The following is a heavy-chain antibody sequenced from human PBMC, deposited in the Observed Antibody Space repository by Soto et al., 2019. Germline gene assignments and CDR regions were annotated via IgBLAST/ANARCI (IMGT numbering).Heavy chain of an antibody. J-gene: IGHJ4*02. CDR1: GGSFSGYY. Sequence: SETLSLTCAVYGGSFSGYYWSWIRQPPGKGLEWIGEINHSGSTNYNPSLKSRVTISVDTSKNQFSLKLSSVTAADTAVYYCATYCSSTSCYPTGFDYWGQGTLVTVPQ. CDR3: ATYCSSTSCYPTGFDY. D-gene: IGHD2-2*01. V-gene: IGHV4-34*01. CDR2: INHSGST.